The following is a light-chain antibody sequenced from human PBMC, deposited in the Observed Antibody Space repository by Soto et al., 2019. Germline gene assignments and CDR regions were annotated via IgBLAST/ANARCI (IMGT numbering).Light chain of an antibody. J-gene: IGKJ2*01. CDR1: QSISSY. Sequence: DIPMTQSPSSLSASVGDRVTITCRASQSISSYLNWYQQKPGKSHKLLIYAASSLQSGVPSRFSCSGSGTDFTLTISSLQPEDFATYYCQQSYSTPQTFGQGTKLEIK. V-gene: IGKV1-39*01. CDR2: AAS. CDR3: QQSYSTPQT.